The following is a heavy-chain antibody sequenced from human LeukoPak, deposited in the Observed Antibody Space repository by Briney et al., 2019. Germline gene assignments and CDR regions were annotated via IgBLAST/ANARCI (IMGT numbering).Heavy chain of an antibody. CDR2: ISYDGSNK. CDR1: GFTFSSYG. V-gene: IGHV3-30*18. D-gene: IGHD3-10*01. Sequence: GGSLRLSCAASGFTFSSYGMHWVRQAPGKGLEWVAVISYDGSNKYYADSVKGRFTISRDNSKNTLYLQMNSLRAEDTAVYYCAKDLTYYGSGSYSLQYYYYGMDVWGQGTTVTVSS. J-gene: IGHJ6*02. CDR3: AKDLTYYGSGSYSLQYYYYGMDV.